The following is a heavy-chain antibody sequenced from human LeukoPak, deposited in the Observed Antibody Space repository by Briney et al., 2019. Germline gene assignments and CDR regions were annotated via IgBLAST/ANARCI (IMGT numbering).Heavy chain of an antibody. CDR1: GGTFSSYA. D-gene: IGHD6-19*01. CDR2: IIPIFGTA. CDR3: ATGAGPARGYYYYMDV. J-gene: IGHJ6*03. Sequence: SVKVSCKASGGTFSSYAISWVRQAPGQGLEWMGGIIPIFGTANYAQKFQGRVTITADESTSTAYMELSSLRSEDTAVYYCATGAGPARGYYYYMDVWGKGTPVTISS. V-gene: IGHV1-69*13.